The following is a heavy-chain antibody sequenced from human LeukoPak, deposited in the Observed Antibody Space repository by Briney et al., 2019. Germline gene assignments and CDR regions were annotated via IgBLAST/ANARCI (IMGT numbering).Heavy chain of an antibody. CDR1: GGSISSYY. CDR3: VRLTRYYYMDV. D-gene: IGHD2-2*01. V-gene: IGHV4-4*09. CDR2: IYTSGST. J-gene: IGHJ6*03. Sequence: SETLSLTCTVSGGSISSYYWSWIRQPPGKGLEWIGYIYTSGSTNYNPSLKSRVTISVDTSKNQFSLKLSSVTAADTAVYYCVRLTRYYYMDVWGKGTTVTVSS.